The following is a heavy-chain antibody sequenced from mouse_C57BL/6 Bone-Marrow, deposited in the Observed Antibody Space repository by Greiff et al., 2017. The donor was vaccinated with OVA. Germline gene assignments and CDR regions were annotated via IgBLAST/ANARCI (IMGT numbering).Heavy chain of an antibody. CDR1: GFTFSDFY. D-gene: IGHD2-4*01. Sequence: EVKLVESGGGLVQSGRSLRLSCATSGFTFSDFYMEWVRQAPGKGLEWIAASRNKANDYTTEYSASVKGRFIVSRDTSQSILYLQMNALRAEDTAIYYCARDADDYDGFAYWGQGTLVTVSA. V-gene: IGHV7-1*01. J-gene: IGHJ3*01. CDR2: SRNKANDYTT. CDR3: ARDADDYDGFAY.